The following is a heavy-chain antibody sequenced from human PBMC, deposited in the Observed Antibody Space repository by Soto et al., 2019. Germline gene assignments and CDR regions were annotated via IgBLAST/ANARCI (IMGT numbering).Heavy chain of an antibody. CDR3: AREGRYCSGGSCYPDI. CDR2: IIPISGIA. CDR1: GYSFTGYY. J-gene: IGHJ3*02. V-gene: IGHV1-69*04. D-gene: IGHD2-15*01. Sequence: LVKLSCKASGYSFTGYYMHWVRQAPGQGLEWMGRIIPISGIANYAQKFQGRVTITADKSTSTAYMELSSLRSEDTAVYYCAREGRYCSGGSCYPDIWGQGTMVTVSS.